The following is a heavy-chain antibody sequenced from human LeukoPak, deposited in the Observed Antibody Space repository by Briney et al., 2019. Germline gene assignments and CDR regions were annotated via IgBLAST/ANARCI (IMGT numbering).Heavy chain of an antibody. J-gene: IGHJ3*02. CDR1: GGSISSGGYS. Sequence: SETLSLTCGVSGGSISSGGYSWRWIRQPRGKGLEWIGYINHSGSTYYNPSLKSRVTISVDRSKNQFSLKLSSVTAADTAVYYCASTGRVYTYGSSTFDIWGQGTVVTVS. CDR3: ASTGRVYTYGSSTFDI. CDR2: INHSGST. V-gene: IGHV4-30-2*01. D-gene: IGHD5-18*01.